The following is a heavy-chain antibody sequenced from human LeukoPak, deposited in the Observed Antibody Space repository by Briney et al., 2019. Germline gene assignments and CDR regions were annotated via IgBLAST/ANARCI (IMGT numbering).Heavy chain of an antibody. CDR1: GFTFSDYY. D-gene: IGHD6-13*01. V-gene: IGHV3-11*06. J-gene: IGHJ5*02. CDR3: ARVPAAAGTGGWFDP. CDR2: ISSSSSYT. Sequence: GGSLILSCAASGFTFSDYYMSWIRQAPGKGLDWVSYISSSSSYTNYADSVKGRFTMSRDNAKNSLYLQMNSLRAEDTAVYYCARVPAAAGTGGWFDPWGQGTLVTVSS.